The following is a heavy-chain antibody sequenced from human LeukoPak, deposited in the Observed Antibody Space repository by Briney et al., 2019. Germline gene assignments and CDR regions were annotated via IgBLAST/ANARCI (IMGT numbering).Heavy chain of an antibody. CDR1: GFIFSSYW. J-gene: IGHJ4*02. CDR3: ARVEYSSSWNALFDY. CDR2: INSDGSST. Sequence: GGSLRLSCAASGFIFSSYWMSWVRQAPGKGLVWVSRINSDGSSTSYADSVKGRFTISRDNAKNTLYLQMNSLRAEDTAVYYCARVEYSSSWNALFDYWGQGTLVTVSS. V-gene: IGHV3-74*01. D-gene: IGHD6-13*01.